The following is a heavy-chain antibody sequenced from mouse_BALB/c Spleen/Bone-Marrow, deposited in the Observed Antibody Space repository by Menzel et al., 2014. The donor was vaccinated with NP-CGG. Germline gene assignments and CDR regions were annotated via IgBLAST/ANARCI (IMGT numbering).Heavy chain of an antibody. Sequence: VMLAESGGGLVQPGGSLRLSCATSGFTFTDYYMSWVRQPPGKALEWLGFIRNKANGYTTEYSTSMKGRFTISRANYQSILYRQMNALRAEDSATYCCARDRNVGRSWCVDVGGAGTTVTGAS. D-gene: IGHD1-1*01. CDR3: ARDRNVGRSWCVDV. V-gene: IGHV7-3*02. CDR1: GFTFTDYY. CDR2: IRNKANGYTT. J-gene: IGHJ1*01.